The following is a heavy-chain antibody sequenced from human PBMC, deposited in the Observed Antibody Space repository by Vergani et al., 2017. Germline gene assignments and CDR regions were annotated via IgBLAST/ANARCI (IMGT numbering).Heavy chain of an antibody. D-gene: IGHD2-8*01. CDR2: IWYDGSKE. J-gene: IGHJ6*03. CDR3: ARSGYCAHGVCYMTYYYYMDV. V-gene: IGHV3-33*01. CDR1: GFTLSRHA. Sequence: QVPLEESGGGVVQPGRSLRLSCAGSGFTLSRHAMHWVRQAPGKGLEWVAFIWYDGSKEYYADSVKGRFTISRDNSKKTLYLQMNNLRAADTAVYYCARSGYCAHGVCYMTYYYYMDVWGKGTAVTVSS.